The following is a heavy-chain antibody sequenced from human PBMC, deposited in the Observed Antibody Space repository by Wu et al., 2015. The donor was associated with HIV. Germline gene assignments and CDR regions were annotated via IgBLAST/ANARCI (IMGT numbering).Heavy chain of an antibody. V-gene: IGHV1-18*04. J-gene: IGHJ6*02. CDR1: GYTFKTYG. CDR2: ISIYTGNT. Sequence: QVQLEQSGGEVKSVGASIKVSCKASGYTFKTYGISWVRQAPGQGLEWMGWISIYTGNTNYEEKFQDRVTMTADPSTKTAYMEVRRLRSEDTAVYYCARNTDSVATSLYSLGVWGQGTTVTVSS. CDR3: ARNTDSVATSLYSLGV. D-gene: IGHD5-12*01.